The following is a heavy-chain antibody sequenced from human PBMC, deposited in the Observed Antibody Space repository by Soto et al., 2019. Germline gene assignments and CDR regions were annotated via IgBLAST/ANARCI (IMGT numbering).Heavy chain of an antibody. V-gene: IGHV4-39*01. J-gene: IGHJ6*02. Sequence: PSETLSLTCTVSGGSISSSSYYWGWIRQPPGKGLEWIGSIYYSGSTYYNPSLKSRVTISVDTSKNQFSLKLSSVTAADTAVYYCACCGGGGDYYGMDVWGQGTTVTVSS. CDR1: GGSISSSSYY. CDR3: ACCGGGGDYYGMDV. D-gene: IGHD2-21*01. CDR2: IYYSGST.